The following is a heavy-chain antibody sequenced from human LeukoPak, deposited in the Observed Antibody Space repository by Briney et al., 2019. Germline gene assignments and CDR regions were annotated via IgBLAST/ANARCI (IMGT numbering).Heavy chain of an antibody. V-gene: IGHV3-23*01. CDR3: AKDIRAYSRYDY. CDR2: ISGSGGNT. CDR1: GFTFSSYA. Sequence: GGSLRLSCAASGFTFSSYAMNWVRQAPGKGLEWVSTISGSGGNTYYTDSVEGRFTISRDNSKNTLYLQMNSLRAEDTALYYCAKDIRAYSRYDYWGQGTLVTVSS. D-gene: IGHD5-12*01. J-gene: IGHJ4*02.